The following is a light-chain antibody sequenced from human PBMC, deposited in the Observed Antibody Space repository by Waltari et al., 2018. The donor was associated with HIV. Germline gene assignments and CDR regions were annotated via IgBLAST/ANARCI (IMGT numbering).Light chain of an antibody. V-gene: IGLV1-44*01. CDR1: ISTIGRNS. Sequence: QSVLTQPPSASGTPGQRVTISCSGSISTIGRNSVNWYQQFPGTAPKLLLYNNEPRPSGVPDRFSGSQSGTSSSLAISGLQSEDEADYYCAAWDDTMNGGVFGTGTKVIVL. J-gene: IGLJ1*01. CDR3: AAWDDTMNGGV. CDR2: NNE.